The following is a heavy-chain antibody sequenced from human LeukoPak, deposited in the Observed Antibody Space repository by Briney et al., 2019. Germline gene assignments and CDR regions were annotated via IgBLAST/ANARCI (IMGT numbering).Heavy chain of an antibody. CDR1: GYTLTSYG. Sequence: ASVKVSCKASGYTLTSYGISWVRQAPGQGLEWMGWISAYNGNTNYAQKLQGRVTMTTDTSTSTAYMELRSLRSDDTAVYYCARVSVGYCTNGVCPNWFDPWGQGTLVTVSS. CDR2: ISAYNGNT. V-gene: IGHV1-18*01. CDR3: ARVSVGYCTNGVCPNWFDP. J-gene: IGHJ5*02. D-gene: IGHD2-8*01.